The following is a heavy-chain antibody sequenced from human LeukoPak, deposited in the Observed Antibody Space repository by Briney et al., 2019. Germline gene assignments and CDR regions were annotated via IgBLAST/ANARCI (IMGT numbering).Heavy chain of an antibody. CDR3: ARRGSYSIFDY. D-gene: IGHD1-26*01. CDR2: IKRDGSEK. Sequence: GGSLRLSCAASGFTFNSYWMSWVRQAPGKGLEWVANIKRDGSEKYYVDSVKGRFTISRDNAKDSLYLLMDSLRAEDTAVYFCARRGSYSIFDYWGQGTLVTVSS. V-gene: IGHV3-7*01. J-gene: IGHJ4*02. CDR1: GFTFNSYW.